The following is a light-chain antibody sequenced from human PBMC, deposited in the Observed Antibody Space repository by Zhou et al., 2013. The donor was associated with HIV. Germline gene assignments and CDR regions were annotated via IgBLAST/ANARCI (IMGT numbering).Light chain of an antibody. Sequence: EIVLTQSPGTLSLSPGQRATLSCRASQSVISRYLAWYQQKPGQAPRLLIYGASSRATGIPDRFSGSGSGRDFTLTISRLEPEDFAVYYCQQYHKRPPAPTFGGGTKVE. CDR1: QSVISRY. CDR2: GAS. CDR3: QQYHKRPPAPT. V-gene: IGKV3-20*01. J-gene: IGKJ4*01.